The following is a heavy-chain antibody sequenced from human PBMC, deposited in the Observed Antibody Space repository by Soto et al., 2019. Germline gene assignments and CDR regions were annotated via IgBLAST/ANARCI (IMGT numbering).Heavy chain of an antibody. CDR2: IYYTGST. D-gene: IGHD2-15*01. CDR1: GGSISSYY. J-gene: IGHJ5*02. Sequence: QVQLQESGPGLVKPSETLSLTCSVSGGSISSYYWSWIRQPPGKGLEWIGYIYYTGSTHSNLPLKRRAPIPLDTSTIQLSVRLTSVTAADTAVYYCAGASGSREGSCAFDPGGQGTLVTVSS. CDR3: AGASGSREGSCAFDP. V-gene: IGHV4-59*01.